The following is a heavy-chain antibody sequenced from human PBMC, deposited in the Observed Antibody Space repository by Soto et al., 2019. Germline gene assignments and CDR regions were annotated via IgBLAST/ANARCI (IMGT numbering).Heavy chain of an antibody. Sequence: ESLKSSYYAPGVTFVVYVMSSYRQVPGKGLVWVSRINIDGSSTTYADSVKGRFTISRDKDKTTVYLEMNSLRAEDTAVYYCALRRGYSYGISHWGQGTVVTVSS. CDR2: INIDGSST. D-gene: IGHD5-12*01. CDR3: ALRRGYSYGISH. V-gene: IGHV3-74*03. J-gene: IGHJ4*02. CDR1: GVTFVVYV.